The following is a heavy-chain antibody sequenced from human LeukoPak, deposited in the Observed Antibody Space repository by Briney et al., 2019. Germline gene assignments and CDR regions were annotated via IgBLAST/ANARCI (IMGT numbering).Heavy chain of an antibody. CDR3: ARDSPTVVTPRIDY. CDR1: GFTFSSYS. J-gene: IGHJ4*02. Sequence: PGGSLRLSCAASGFTFSSYSMNWVRQAPGKGLEWVSYISSSSSTIYYADSVKGRFTISRDNAKNSLYLQMNSLRAEDTAVYYCARDSPTVVTPRIDYWGQGTLVTVSS. D-gene: IGHD4-23*01. CDR2: ISSSSSTI. V-gene: IGHV3-48*04.